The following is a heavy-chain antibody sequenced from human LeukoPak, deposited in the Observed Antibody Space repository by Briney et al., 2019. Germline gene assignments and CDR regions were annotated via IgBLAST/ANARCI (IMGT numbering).Heavy chain of an antibody. Sequence: PSETLSLTCTVSGGSISSSYWTWIRKPPGKGLELIGYIYYSGSTNYNPSLKSRVTISVDTSKNQFPLKLSSVTAADTAVYYCAQQRGYCSSTSCHGYWFDPWGQGTLVTVSS. D-gene: IGHD2-2*01. J-gene: IGHJ5*02. V-gene: IGHV4-59*08. CDR3: AQQRGYCSSTSCHGYWFDP. CDR1: GGSISSSY. CDR2: IYYSGST.